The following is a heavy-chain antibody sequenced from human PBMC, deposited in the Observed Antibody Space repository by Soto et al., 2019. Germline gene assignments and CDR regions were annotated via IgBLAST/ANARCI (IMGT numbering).Heavy chain of an antibody. J-gene: IGHJ5*02. Sequence: GASVKVSCKASGYTFTSYYMHWVRQAPGQGLEWMGIINPSGGSTSYAQKFQGRVTMTRDTSTSTVYMELSSLRSEDTAVYYCARGDPYGDYDNYNWFDPWGQGTLVTVSS. D-gene: IGHD4-17*01. CDR3: ARGDPYGDYDNYNWFDP. V-gene: IGHV1-46*03. CDR2: INPSGGST. CDR1: GYTFTSYY.